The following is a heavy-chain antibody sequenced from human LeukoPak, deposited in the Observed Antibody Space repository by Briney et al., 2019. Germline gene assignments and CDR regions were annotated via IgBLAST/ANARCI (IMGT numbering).Heavy chain of an antibody. V-gene: IGHV4-59*01. CDR1: GGSISDYY. CDR3: ARDFRGSVDAFDI. J-gene: IGHJ3*02. CDR2: IYYSGRT. Sequence: SETLSLTCTVSGGSISDYYWNWMRQPPGKGLEWIGYIYYSGRTNYNPSPKSRVSISVDTSKNQFSLKLSSVTAADTAVYYCARDFRGSVDAFDIWGQGTMVAVSS.